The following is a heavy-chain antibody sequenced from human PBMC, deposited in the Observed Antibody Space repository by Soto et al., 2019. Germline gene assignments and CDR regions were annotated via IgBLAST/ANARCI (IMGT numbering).Heavy chain of an antibody. V-gene: IGHV3-23*01. Sequence: PRGSLRLACAGSGFTFSSYAMRWVRQAPGKGLEWVSAISGNGADTSYADSVRGRFTISRDNSKDTLYLQMNSLRAEDTAVYYCAKGVEKGGTTYGMDAWGQGTTVTVSS. CDR3: AKGVEKGGTTYGMDA. J-gene: IGHJ6*02. D-gene: IGHD3-16*01. CDR2: ISGNGADT. CDR1: GFTFSSYA.